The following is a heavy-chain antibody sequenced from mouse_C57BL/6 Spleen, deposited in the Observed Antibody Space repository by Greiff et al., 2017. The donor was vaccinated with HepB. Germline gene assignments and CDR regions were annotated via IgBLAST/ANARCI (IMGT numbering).Heavy chain of an antibody. J-gene: IGHJ3*01. V-gene: IGHV7-3*01. CDR1: GFTFTDYY. CDR2: IRNKANGYTT. Sequence: EVKLVESGGGLVQPGGSLSLSCAASGFTFTDYYMSWVRQPPGKALEWLGFIRNKANGYTTEYSASVKRRFTISSYNSQSILYLQMNALRAEDSATYYCARCPGFAYWGQGTLVTVSA. CDR3: ARCPGFAY.